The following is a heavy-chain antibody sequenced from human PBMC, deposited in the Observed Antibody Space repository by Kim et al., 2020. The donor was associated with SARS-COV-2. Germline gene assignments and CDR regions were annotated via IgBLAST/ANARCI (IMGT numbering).Heavy chain of an antibody. J-gene: IGHJ6*02. D-gene: IGHD5-18*01. V-gene: IGHV3-15*01. CDR3: TTAGNTAMGGYYYYYGMDV. Sequence: GRFTISRDDSKNTLYLQMNSLKTEDTAVYYCTTAGNTAMGGYYYYYGMDVWGQGTTVTVSS.